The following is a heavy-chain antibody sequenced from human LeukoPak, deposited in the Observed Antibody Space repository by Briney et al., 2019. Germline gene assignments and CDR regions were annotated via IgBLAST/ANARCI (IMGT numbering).Heavy chain of an antibody. CDR2: IYPGDSDT. Sequence: KPGESLKISCKGSGYSFASYWIGWVRQMPGKGLEWMGIIYPGDSDTRYSPSFQGQVTISADKYISTAYLQWSSLKASDTAMYYCARHYLDIVVVPAARGVDYYYMDVWGKGTTVTVSS. CDR1: GYSFASYW. D-gene: IGHD2-2*03. J-gene: IGHJ6*03. CDR3: ARHYLDIVVVPAARGVDYYYMDV. V-gene: IGHV5-51*01.